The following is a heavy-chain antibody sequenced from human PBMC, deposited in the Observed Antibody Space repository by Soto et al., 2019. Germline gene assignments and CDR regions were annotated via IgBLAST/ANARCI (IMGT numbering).Heavy chain of an antibody. Sequence: QVQLVPSGAEVKKPGSSVKVSCKASGGTFSRYTISWVRQAPGQGLEWMGRIIPILGIANYAQKFQGRVTITADKSTSTAYRELSSLRSEDTAVYYCARGEGYQRNWFDPWGQGTLVTVSS. CDR2: IIPILGIA. D-gene: IGHD3-10*01. J-gene: IGHJ5*02. CDR3: ARGEGYQRNWFDP. CDR1: GGTFSRYT. V-gene: IGHV1-69*02.